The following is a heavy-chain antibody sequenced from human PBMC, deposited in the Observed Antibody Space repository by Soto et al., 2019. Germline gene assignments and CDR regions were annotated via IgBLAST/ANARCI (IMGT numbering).Heavy chain of an antibody. V-gene: IGHV3-49*04. D-gene: IGHD3-16*01. CDR3: TRNRRIMITFGGVNDY. Sequence: GVLRLSCTASGFTFGDYAMSWVRQAPGKGLEWVGFIRSKAYGGTTEYAASVKGRFTISRDDSKSIAYLQMNSLKTEDTAVYYCTRNRRIMITFGGVNDYWGQGTLVTVSS. CDR1: GFTFGDYA. J-gene: IGHJ4*02. CDR2: IRSKAYGGTT.